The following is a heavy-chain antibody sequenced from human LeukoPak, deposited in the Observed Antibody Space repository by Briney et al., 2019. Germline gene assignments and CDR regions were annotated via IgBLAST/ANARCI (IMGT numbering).Heavy chain of an antibody. Sequence: SETLSLTCSVSGGSINSYYWTWIRQPPGKGLEWIGHIYSTGSTVYNPSLKSRVTTSIDGSKNQFSLKLSSVTAADTAVYSCARLKGTAMVDYWGQGTLVTVSS. D-gene: IGHD5-18*01. V-gene: IGHV4-59*13. CDR3: ARLKGTAMVDY. CDR2: IYSTGST. CDR1: GGSINSYY. J-gene: IGHJ4*02.